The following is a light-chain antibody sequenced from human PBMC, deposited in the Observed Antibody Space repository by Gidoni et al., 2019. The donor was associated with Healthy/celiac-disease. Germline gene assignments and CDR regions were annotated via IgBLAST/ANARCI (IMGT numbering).Light chain of an antibody. Sequence: EIVMTKSPATLSVSPGERATLSCRASQSVSSNLAWYQQKPGQAPRLLIYGASTRATGIPARFSGSGSGTEFTRTISSLQSEDFAVYSCQQYNNWPGTFGQGTKLEIK. CDR1: QSVSSN. CDR2: GAS. J-gene: IGKJ2*01. V-gene: IGKV3-15*01. CDR3: QQYNNWPGT.